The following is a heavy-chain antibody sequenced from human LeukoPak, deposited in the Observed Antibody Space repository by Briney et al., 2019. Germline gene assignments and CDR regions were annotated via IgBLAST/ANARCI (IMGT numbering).Heavy chain of an antibody. D-gene: IGHD1-26*01. CDR2: IYYSGST. Sequence: SETQSLTCTVSGGSISSSGYYWGWIRQPPGKGLEWIASIYYSGSTYYNPSLKSRVTISVDTSKNQLSLKLSSLTAADTAVYYCARHEYSGSYYGLSWFDPWGQGTLVTVSS. J-gene: IGHJ5*02. CDR3: ARHEYSGSYYGLSWFDP. V-gene: IGHV4-39*01. CDR1: GGSISSSGYY.